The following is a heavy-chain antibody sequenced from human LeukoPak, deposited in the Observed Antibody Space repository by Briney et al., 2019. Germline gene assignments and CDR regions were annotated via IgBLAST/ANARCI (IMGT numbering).Heavy chain of an antibody. CDR1: GGSIRSYY. CDR3: ARDGGINNWVDT. D-gene: IGHD1-14*01. J-gene: IGHJ5*02. Sequence: SETLSLTCTVSGGSIRSYYWNWIRQPPGKGLEWIGYIYYSGSTNYNPSLKSRVTISVDTSKNQFSLKLTSVSAADTAVYYCARDGGINNWVDTWGQGTLVTVSS. CDR2: IYYSGST. V-gene: IGHV4-59*01.